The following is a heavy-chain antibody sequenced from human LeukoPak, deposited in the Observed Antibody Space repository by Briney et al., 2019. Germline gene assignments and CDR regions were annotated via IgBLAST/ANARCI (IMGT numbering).Heavy chain of an antibody. Sequence: GGSLRLSCAASGFTFSSYWMHWVRQAPGKGLVWVSRINSDGSSTSYADSVKGRFTISRDNAKNTLYLQMNSLRAEDTAVYYCARGDPSYSSSWSHNYYFDYWGQGTLVSVSS. V-gene: IGHV3-74*01. J-gene: IGHJ4*02. CDR2: INSDGSST. D-gene: IGHD6-13*01. CDR3: ARGDPSYSSSWSHNYYFDY. CDR1: GFTFSSYW.